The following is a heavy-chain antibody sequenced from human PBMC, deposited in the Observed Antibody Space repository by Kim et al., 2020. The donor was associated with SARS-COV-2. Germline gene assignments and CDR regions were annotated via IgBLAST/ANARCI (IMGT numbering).Heavy chain of an antibody. CDR2: ITAGNGNT. J-gene: IGHJ1*01. CDR3: ARTLTVAGGEYFQL. D-gene: IGHD6-19*01. Sequence: ASVKVSCKASGYIFTNYVIHWVRQAPGQRLEWMGWITAGNGNTKYSQKFQGRVTITRDTSASTAYMELSSLRSEDTAMYYCARTLTVAGGEYFQLWGQGTLVTVSS. CDR1: GYIFTNYV. V-gene: IGHV1-3*01.